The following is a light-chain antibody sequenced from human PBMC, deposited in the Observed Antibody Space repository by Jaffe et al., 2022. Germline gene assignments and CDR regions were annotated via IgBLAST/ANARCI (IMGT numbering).Light chain of an antibody. J-gene: IGLJ2*01. CDR3: NSRDSSGNHVI. CDR1: SLRSYF. CDR2: GKD. V-gene: IGLV3-19*01. Sequence: SSELTQDPAVSVALGQTVKITCQGDSLRSYFAGWYQQKPGQAPILVFYGKDNRPSGIPDRFSGSSSGNTASLTLTGAQAEDEADYYCNSRDSSGNHVIFGGGTRLTVL.